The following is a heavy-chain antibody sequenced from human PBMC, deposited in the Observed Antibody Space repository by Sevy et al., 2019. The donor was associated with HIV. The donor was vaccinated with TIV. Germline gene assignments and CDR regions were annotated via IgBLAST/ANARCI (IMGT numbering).Heavy chain of an antibody. Sequence: LLQLRRPCPSPALSLVDPSLLTTGPGSASPSGKGLEWIGEINPSGGTNYNPSLKSRITMSLDTSKNQFSLKVNSVSAADTAVYYCARGNIQVTMIVVVFTGGIYHFDSWGQGTLVTVSS. CDR2: INPSGGT. CDR3: ARGNIQVTMIVVVFTGGIYHFDS. V-gene: IGHV4-34*01. D-gene: IGHD3-22*01. CDR1: VDPSLLTT. J-gene: IGHJ4*02.